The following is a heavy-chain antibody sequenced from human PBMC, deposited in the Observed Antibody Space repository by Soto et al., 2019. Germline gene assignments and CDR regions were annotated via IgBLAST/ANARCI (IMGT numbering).Heavy chain of an antibody. CDR3: ARDSVYGGNPPPLDY. V-gene: IGHV3-21*01. D-gene: IGHD4-17*01. Sequence: PWGSPRLSCAASGFTFSSYSMNWVRQAPEKGLEWVSFISTGSSYIYYADSVKGRFTISRDNAKNSLYLQMNSLRADDTAVYYCARDSVYGGNPPPLDYWGQGTLVTVSS. CDR2: ISTGSSYI. CDR1: GFTFSSYS. J-gene: IGHJ4*02.